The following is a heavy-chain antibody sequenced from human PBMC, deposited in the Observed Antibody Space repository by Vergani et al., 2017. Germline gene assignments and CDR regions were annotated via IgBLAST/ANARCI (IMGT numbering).Heavy chain of an antibody. CDR3: ARGQYRYYFDY. CDR1: GFTFSSYG. Sequence: QVQLVESGRGVVQPGRSLRLSCAASGFTFSSYGMHWVRQAPGKGLEWVAVIWYDGSNKYYADSVKGRFTISRDNSKNTLYLQMNSLRAEDTAVYYCARGQYRYYFDYWGQGTLVTVSS. D-gene: IGHD1-1*01. V-gene: IGHV3-33*01. J-gene: IGHJ4*02. CDR2: IWYDGSNK.